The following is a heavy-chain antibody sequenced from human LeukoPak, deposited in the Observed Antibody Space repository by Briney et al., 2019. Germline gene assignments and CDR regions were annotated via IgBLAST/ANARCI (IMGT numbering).Heavy chain of an antibody. J-gene: IGHJ4*02. Sequence: GRSLRLSCAASGFTFSSYAMHWVRQAPGKGLEWVVVISYDGSNKYYADSVKGRFTISRDNSKNTLYLQMNSLRAEDTAVYYCARPYSGSYYLYFDYWGQGTLVTVSS. V-gene: IGHV3-30*04. CDR2: ISYDGSNK. D-gene: IGHD1-26*01. CDR3: ARPYSGSYYLYFDY. CDR1: GFTFSSYA.